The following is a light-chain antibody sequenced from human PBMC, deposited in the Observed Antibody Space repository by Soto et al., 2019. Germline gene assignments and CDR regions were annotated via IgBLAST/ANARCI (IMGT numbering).Light chain of an antibody. V-gene: IGKV1-5*01. CDR2: DAS. CDR1: QTIRRW. CDR3: QHYNSDPWT. J-gene: IGKJ1*01. Sequence: DIEMTQSPSTLSASVGDIVTITCRASQTIRRWLAWYQQRPGKAPKVLIYDASTLESGVPERFSGSGSETEFTLTISSLQPEDSANYYCQHYNSDPWTFGQGTKVEI.